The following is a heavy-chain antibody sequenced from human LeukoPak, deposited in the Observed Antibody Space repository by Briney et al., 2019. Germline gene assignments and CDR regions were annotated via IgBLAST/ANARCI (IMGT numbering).Heavy chain of an antibody. CDR3: ARSGRIVEVPAAYDY. CDR2: INPNSGDT. J-gene: IGHJ4*02. V-gene: IGHV1-2*02. CDR1: GYTFTDYY. D-gene: IGHD2-2*01. Sequence: ASVKVSCKASGYTFTDYYMHWVRQAPGQGLEWMGWINPNSGDTNYAQEFQGRVTMTRDTSISTAYMELSRLRSDDTAVYYCARSGRIVEVPAAYDYWGQGTLVTVSS.